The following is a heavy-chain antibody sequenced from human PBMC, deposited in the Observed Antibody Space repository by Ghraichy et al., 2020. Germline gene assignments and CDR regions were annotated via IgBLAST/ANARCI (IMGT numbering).Heavy chain of an antibody. Sequence: ESLNISCSVSGDSISSSSYFWGWIRQPPGKGLEWIGSIYYSGSTYYNPSLKSRVTISVDTSKNQLSLKLSSVTAADTAVFYCATRSRRYDILTGYYFDYWGQGTLVTVSS. J-gene: IGHJ4*02. V-gene: IGHV4-39*01. CDR3: ATRSRRYDILTGYYFDY. D-gene: IGHD3-9*01. CDR2: IYYSGST. CDR1: GDSISSSSYF.